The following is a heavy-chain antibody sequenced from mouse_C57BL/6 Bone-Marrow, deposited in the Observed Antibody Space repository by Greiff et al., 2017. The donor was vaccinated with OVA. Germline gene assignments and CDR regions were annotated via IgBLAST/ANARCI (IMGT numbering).Heavy chain of an antibody. CDR3: ARGAFYYGNYVNYAMDY. J-gene: IGHJ4*01. V-gene: IGHV1-72*01. CDR1: GYTFTSYW. D-gene: IGHD2-1*01. Sequence: VKLQQPGAELVKPGASVKLSCKASGYTFTSYWMHWVKQRPGRGLEWIGRIDPNSGGTKYNEKFKSKATLTVDKPSSTAYMQLSSLTSEDSAVYYCARGAFYYGNYVNYAMDYWGQGTSVTVSS. CDR2: IDPNSGGT.